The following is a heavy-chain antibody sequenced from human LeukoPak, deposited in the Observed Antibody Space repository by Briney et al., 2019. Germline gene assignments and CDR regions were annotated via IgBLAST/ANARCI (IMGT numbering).Heavy chain of an antibody. CDR2: IKEDGTRK. D-gene: IGHD3-16*01. CDR1: GFTVDTYW. J-gene: IGHJ4*02. Sequence: GGSLRLSCVAYGFTVDTYWMSWVRQAPGKGLDWVAHIKEDGTRKYYVDSVRGRFTISRDNAKNSLFLQMNSPRVEDTAVFYCVAWGSLVVWGQGTLVTVSS. CDR3: VAWGSLVV. V-gene: IGHV3-7*01.